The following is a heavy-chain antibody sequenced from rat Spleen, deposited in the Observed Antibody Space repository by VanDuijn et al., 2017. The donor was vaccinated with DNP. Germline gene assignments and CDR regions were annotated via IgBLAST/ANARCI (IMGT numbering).Heavy chain of an antibody. V-gene: IGHV5-25*01. J-gene: IGHJ1*01. Sequence: EVQLVESGGGLVQPGRSMKLSCAASGFSFSKYGMAWVRQAPKKGLEWVSYISSDGGSTYYRDSVKGRFTFSRDNAKSTLYLQMDSLRSEDTATYYCARLSYPGITTNYYWYFDFWGPGTMVTVSS. D-gene: IGHD1-4*01. CDR3: ARLSYPGITTNYYWYFDF. CDR1: GFSFSKYG. CDR2: ISSDGGST.